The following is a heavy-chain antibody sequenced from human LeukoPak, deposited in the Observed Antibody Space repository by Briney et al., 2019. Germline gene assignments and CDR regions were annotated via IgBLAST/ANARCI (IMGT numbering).Heavy chain of an antibody. V-gene: IGHV3-7*03. CDR3: ARVTIMVRGVIITSWFDP. J-gene: IGHJ5*02. CDR1: GFTFRSYW. Sequence: GGSLLLSCAASGFTFRSYWMSWVRQAPGKGLEWVANIKQDGSEKYYGDSVKGRFTISRDNAKNSLYLKMNSLRAEDTAVYYCARVTIMVRGVIITSWFDPWGQGTLVAVSS. D-gene: IGHD3-10*01. CDR2: IKQDGSEK.